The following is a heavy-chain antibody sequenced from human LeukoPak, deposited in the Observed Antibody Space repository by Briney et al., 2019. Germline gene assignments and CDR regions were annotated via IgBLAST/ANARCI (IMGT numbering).Heavy chain of an antibody. V-gene: IGHV4-59*08. D-gene: IGHD3-10*01. CDR3: ARQIRGAYYYFDS. CDR2: IFHTGST. J-gene: IGHJ4*02. CDR1: GGSISTNY. Sequence: SETLSLTCTVSGGSISTNYWSWIRQPPGKGLEWIGYIFHTGSTNYNPSLKSRVTISVDASKNQFSLKLSSVTAADTAVYFCARQIRGAYYYFDSWGQGTLVAVSS.